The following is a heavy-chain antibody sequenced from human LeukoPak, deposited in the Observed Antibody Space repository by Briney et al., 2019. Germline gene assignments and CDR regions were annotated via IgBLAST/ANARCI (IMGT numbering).Heavy chain of an antibody. J-gene: IGHJ1*01. V-gene: IGHV4-61*02. D-gene: IGHD3-3*01. CDR2: IYTSGST. CDR3: ARAEAPPREHYDFWSGYYSSEYFQH. Sequence: PSETLSLTCTVSGGSISSGSYYWSWIRQPAGKGLEWIGRIYTSGSTNYNPSLKSRVTISVDTSKNQFSLKLSSVTAADTAVYYCARAEAPPREHYDFWSGYYSSEYFQHWGQGTLVTVSS. CDR1: GGSISSGSYY.